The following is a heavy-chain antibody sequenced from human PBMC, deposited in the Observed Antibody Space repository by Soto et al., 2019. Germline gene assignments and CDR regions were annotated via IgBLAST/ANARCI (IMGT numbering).Heavy chain of an antibody. V-gene: IGHV3-23*01. J-gene: IGHJ6*02. CDR2: GGT. D-gene: IGHD3-10*01. Sequence: GGTHYADSVKGRFTISRDNSKNTLYLQMNGLRAEDTAVYYCAKVDGYFYGSESYPREDYQYYGMDVWGQGTTVSVSS. CDR3: AKVDGYFYGSESYPREDYQYYGMDV.